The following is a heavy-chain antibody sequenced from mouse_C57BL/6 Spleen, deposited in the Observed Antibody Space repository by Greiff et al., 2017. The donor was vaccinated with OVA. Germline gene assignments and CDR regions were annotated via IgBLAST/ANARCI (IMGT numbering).Heavy chain of an antibody. CDR3: ARSETTVVATGFDY. CDR1: GYAFSSSW. D-gene: IGHD1-1*01. J-gene: IGHJ2*01. V-gene: IGHV1-82*01. CDR2: IYPGDGDT. Sequence: VQLQQSGPELVKPGASVKISCKASGYAFSSSWMNWVKQRPGKGLEWIGRIYPGDGDTNYNGKFKGKATLTADKSSSTAYMQLSSLTSEDSAVYFCARSETTVVATGFDYWGQGTTLTVSS.